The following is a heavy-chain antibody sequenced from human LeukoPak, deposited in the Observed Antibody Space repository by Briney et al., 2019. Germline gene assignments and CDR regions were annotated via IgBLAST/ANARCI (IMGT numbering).Heavy chain of an antibody. CDR1: GYTLTELS. D-gene: IGHD3-22*01. CDR3: ATEGAYYDSGVYSDY. Sequence: ASVKVSCKVSGYTLTELSMHWVRQAPGKGLEWMGGFDPEDGETIYAQKFQGRVTMTEDTSTDTLYMELSSLRSEDTAVYYCATEGAYYDSGVYSDYWGQGTLVTVSS. CDR2: FDPEDGET. V-gene: IGHV1-24*01. J-gene: IGHJ4*02.